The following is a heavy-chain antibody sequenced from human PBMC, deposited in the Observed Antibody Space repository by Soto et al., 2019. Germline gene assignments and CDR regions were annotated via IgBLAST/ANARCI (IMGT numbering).Heavy chain of an antibody. J-gene: IGHJ4*02. D-gene: IGHD7-27*01. CDR1: GGSISGYY. V-gene: IGHV4-59*08. CDR3: ARGPSGDKVDY. Sequence: SETLSLTCTVSGGSISGYYWSWIRQPPGKGLEWIGHMYNTGSTFYNPSFKSRVTISVDTSKNQFSLKLNSVSAADTAVYYCARGPSGDKVDYWGQGTLVTVSS. CDR2: MYNTGST.